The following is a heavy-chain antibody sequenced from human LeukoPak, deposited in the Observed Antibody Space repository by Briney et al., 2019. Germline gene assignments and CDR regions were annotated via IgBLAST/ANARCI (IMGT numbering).Heavy chain of an antibody. J-gene: IGHJ4*02. D-gene: IGHD6-19*01. Sequence: PSETLSLTCSVSGGSVSSYYWSWIRQSPEKGLEWIGNIYGSGTTNHNPSLGGRVAISVDTSRNQFSLRLNSVTTADTAIYYCVFTEKWLAFDFWGRGTLVTVSS. CDR3: VFTEKWLAFDF. V-gene: IGHV4-59*02. CDR1: GGSVSSYY. CDR2: IYGSGTT.